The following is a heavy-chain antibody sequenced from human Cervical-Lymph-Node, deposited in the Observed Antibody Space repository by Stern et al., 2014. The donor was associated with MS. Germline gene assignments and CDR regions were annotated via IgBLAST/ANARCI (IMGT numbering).Heavy chain of an antibody. J-gene: IGHJ4*02. Sequence: VQLVESGAEVKKPGASVKVSCKTSGYTLTSYGIRWVRQAPGQGLEWMGWISAYNGNTNYAQKLQGRVTMTTDTSTSTAYMELRSLRSDDTAVYYCARERPIYGGNYYTRAFDYWGQGTLVTVSS. D-gene: IGHD1-26*01. CDR3: ARERPIYGGNYYTRAFDY. V-gene: IGHV1-18*01. CDR1: GYTLTSYG. CDR2: ISAYNGNT.